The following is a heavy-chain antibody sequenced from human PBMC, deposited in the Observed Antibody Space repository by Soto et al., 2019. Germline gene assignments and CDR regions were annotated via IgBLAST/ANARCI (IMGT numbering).Heavy chain of an antibody. CDR3: AREGNTIFGVVEDYGMDV. D-gene: IGHD3-3*01. CDR2: TYYRSKWYN. CDR1: GDSVSSNSAA. Sequence: PSQTLSLTCAISGDSVSSNSAAWNCIRQSPSSGLEWLGRTYYRSKWYNDYAVSVKSRITINTDTSKNQFSLHLNSVTPEDTAVYYRAREGNTIFGVVEDYGMDVWRQATRVTV. J-gene: IGHJ6*02. V-gene: IGHV6-1*01.